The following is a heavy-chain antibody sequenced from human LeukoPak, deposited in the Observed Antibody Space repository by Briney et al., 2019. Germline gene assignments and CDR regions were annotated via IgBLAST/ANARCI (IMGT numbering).Heavy chain of an antibody. Sequence: SETLSLTCTVSGGSISSGSYYWSWIRQPAGKGLEWIGRIYTSGITKYNPSLKSRVTISVDTSKNQFSLKLTSVTAADTAVYYCARGLLYDSSGYNSRYFDLWGRSTLVTVSS. D-gene: IGHD3-22*01. CDR1: GGSISSGSYY. CDR2: IYTSGIT. V-gene: IGHV4-61*02. J-gene: IGHJ2*01. CDR3: ARGLLYDSSGYNSRYFDL.